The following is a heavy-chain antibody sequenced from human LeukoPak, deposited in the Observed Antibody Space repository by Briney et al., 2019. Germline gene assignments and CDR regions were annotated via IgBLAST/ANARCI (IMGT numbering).Heavy chain of an antibody. CDR3: ARGDSGHFDY. V-gene: IGHV3-21*01. Sequence: PGGSLRLSCAASGFTFSGYSMNWVRQTPGKGLEWVSYISSSGSYIHYADSVKGRFSISRDITKNSLYLQIYSLRTEDTAVYYCARGDSGHFDYWGQGTLVTVSS. J-gene: IGHJ4*02. D-gene: IGHD6-19*01. CDR2: ISSSGSYI. CDR1: GFTFSGYS.